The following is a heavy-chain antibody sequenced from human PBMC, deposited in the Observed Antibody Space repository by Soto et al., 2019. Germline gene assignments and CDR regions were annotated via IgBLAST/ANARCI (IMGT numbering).Heavy chain of an antibody. Sequence: SVKVSCKASGGTFSSYAISWVRQAPGQGLEWMGGIIPIFGTANYAQKFQGRVTITADESTSTAYMELSSLRSEDTAVYYCARRRDGYNFAFDIWGQGTMVTVSS. CDR1: GGTFSSYA. J-gene: IGHJ3*02. CDR2: IIPIFGTA. D-gene: IGHD5-12*01. V-gene: IGHV1-69*13. CDR3: ARRRDGYNFAFDI.